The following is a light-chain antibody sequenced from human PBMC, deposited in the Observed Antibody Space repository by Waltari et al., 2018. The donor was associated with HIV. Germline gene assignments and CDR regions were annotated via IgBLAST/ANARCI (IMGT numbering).Light chain of an antibody. CDR2: GAS. V-gene: IGKV3-15*01. Sequence: EIVMTQSPATLSVSPGERATLSCRASHTVSTTLAWYQQKPGQAPRLLIFGASNRATGIPARFSGSGSGTEFTLTISSLQSEDFAVYYCQQYNNWPQTFGQGTNLEIK. CDR1: HTVSTT. CDR3: QQYNNWPQT. J-gene: IGKJ2*01.